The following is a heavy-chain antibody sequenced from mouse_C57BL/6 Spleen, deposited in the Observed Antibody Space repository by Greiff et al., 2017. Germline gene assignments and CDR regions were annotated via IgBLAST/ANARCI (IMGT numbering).Heavy chain of an antibody. V-gene: IGHV14-2*01. Sequence: EVKLQESGAELVKPGASVKLSCTASGFNIKDYYMHWVKQRPEQGLEWIGRIDPEDDETKYAPKFQGKATITADTSSNTAYLQRSSLTSADTAVYYCARSGVLRGGFAYWGQGTLVTVSA. CDR3: ARSGVLRGGFAY. D-gene: IGHD1-1*01. CDR2: IDPEDDET. J-gene: IGHJ3*01. CDR1: GFNIKDYY.